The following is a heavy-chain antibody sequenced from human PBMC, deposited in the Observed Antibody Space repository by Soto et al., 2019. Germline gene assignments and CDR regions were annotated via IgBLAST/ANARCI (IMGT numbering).Heavy chain of an antibody. CDR2: MNPNSGNT. V-gene: IGHV1-8*01. Sequence: ASVKVSCKASGYTFTSYYINWVRQATGQGLEWMGWMNPNSGNTGYAQKFQGRVTMTRNTSISTAYMELSSLRSEDTAVYYCARTSTFYDIDDGMDVWGQGTTVTVSS. CDR1: GYTFTSYY. D-gene: IGHD3-9*01. J-gene: IGHJ6*02. CDR3: ARTSTFYDIDDGMDV.